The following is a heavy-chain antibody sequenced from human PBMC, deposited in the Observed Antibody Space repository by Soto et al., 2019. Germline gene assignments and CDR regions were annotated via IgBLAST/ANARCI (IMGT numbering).Heavy chain of an antibody. Sequence: PSDTLSLTCTVSGGSISSVGYSWIWILQYPGKGLEWIGYIYFTGTTYYSPSLKSRVTISVDTSKNQFSLKLSSVTAADTAVYYCARFDYGDFRNWFDPWGQGTLVTVPQ. V-gene: IGHV4-31*03. CDR2: IYFTGTT. D-gene: IGHD4-17*01. J-gene: IGHJ5*02. CDR3: ARFDYGDFRNWFDP. CDR1: GGSISSVGYS.